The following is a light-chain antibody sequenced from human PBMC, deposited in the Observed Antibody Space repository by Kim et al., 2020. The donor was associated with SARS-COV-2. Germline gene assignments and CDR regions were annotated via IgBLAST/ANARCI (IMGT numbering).Light chain of an antibody. J-gene: IGKJ4*01. V-gene: IGKV3-11*01. CDR3: QQRSNWPPLT. CDR2: DAS. CDR1: QSISSY. Sequence: SPGERVTLSCRASQSISSYLAWYQQKPGQAPRLLIYDASNRATGIPARFSGSGSGTDFTLTISSLEPEDFAVYYCQQRSNWPPLTFGGGTKVDIK.